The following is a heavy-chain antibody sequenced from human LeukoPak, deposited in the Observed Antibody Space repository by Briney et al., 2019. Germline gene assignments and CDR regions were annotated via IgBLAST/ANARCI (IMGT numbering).Heavy chain of an antibody. V-gene: IGHV4-34*01. CDR1: GGSFSGYY. CDR2: INHSGST. J-gene: IGHJ3*02. CDR3: ARDPLTGVSPDAFDI. Sequence: SETLSLTCAVYGGSFSGYYWSWIRQPPGKGLEWIGEINHSGSTNYNPSLKSRVTISVDTSKNQFSLKLSSVTAADTAVYYCARDPLTGVSPDAFDIWGQGTMVSVSS. D-gene: IGHD7-27*01.